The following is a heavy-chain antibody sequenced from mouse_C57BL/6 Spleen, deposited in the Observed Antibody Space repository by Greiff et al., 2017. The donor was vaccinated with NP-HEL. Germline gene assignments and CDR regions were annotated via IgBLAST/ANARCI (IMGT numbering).Heavy chain of an antibody. CDR1: GYTFTSYW. V-gene: IGHV1-50*01. CDR3: ARKDGYDQFAY. CDR2: IDPSDSYT. Sequence: VQLQQPGAELVKPGASVKLSCKASGYTFTSYWMQWVKQRPGQGLEWIGEIDPSDSYTNYNQKFKGKATLTVDTSSSTAYMQLSSLTSEDSAVYYCARKDGYDQFAYWGQGTLVTVSA. J-gene: IGHJ3*01. D-gene: IGHD2-2*01.